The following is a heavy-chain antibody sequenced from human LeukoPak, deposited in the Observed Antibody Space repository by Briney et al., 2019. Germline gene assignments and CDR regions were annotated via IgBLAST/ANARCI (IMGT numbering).Heavy chain of an antibody. J-gene: IGHJ4*02. Sequence: GRSLRLSCAASGFTFSSYAMHWVRQAPGKGLEWVAVISYDGSNKYYADSVKGRFTISRDNSKNTLYLQMNSLRAEDTALYHCARVSGVTTSEYYFDYWGQGTLVTVSS. V-gene: IGHV3-30*04. CDR3: ARVSGVTTSEYYFDY. CDR2: ISYDGSNK. CDR1: GFTFSSYA. D-gene: IGHD4-17*01.